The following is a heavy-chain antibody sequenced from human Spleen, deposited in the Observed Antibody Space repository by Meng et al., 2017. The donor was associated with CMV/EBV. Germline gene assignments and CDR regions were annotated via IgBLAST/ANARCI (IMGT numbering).Heavy chain of an antibody. J-gene: IGHJ6*02. Sequence: SETLSLTCTVSGGSISSYYWSWIRQPPGKGLEWIGYIYYSGGTNYNPSLKSRVTISVDTSKNQFSLKLSSVTAADTAVYYCARVGPAATYYYYGMDVWGQGTTVTVSS. V-gene: IGHV4-59*01. CDR1: GGSISSYY. D-gene: IGHD2-2*01. CDR3: ARVGPAATYYYYGMDV. CDR2: IYYSGGT.